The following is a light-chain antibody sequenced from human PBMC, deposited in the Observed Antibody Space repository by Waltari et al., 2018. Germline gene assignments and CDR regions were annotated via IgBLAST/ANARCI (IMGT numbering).Light chain of an antibody. CDR1: SSNIGSNT. CDR2: SNN. J-gene: IGLJ2*01. CDR3: AAWDDSLNGDVV. Sequence: QSVLTQPPSASGTPGQRVTISCSGSSSNIGSNTVNWYQHLPGTAPKLLIYSNNQRPSGVPDRISGSTSGSSASLAISGLQSEYEADYYCAAWDDSLNGDVVFGGGTKLTVL. V-gene: IGLV1-44*01.